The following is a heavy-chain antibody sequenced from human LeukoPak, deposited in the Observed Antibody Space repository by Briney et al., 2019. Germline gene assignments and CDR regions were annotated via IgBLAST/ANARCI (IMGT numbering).Heavy chain of an antibody. D-gene: IGHD3-10*01. CDR1: GGSISSSLYY. Sequence: SETLSLTCTVSGGSISSSLYYWGWIRQPPGKGLEWIGNIYYDGSTYYNPSLKSRATISIDTSKNQFSLKLTSVTAADTALYYCARENMARYRFPNWFDPWGQGTLVTVSS. J-gene: IGHJ5*02. CDR2: IYYDGST. V-gene: IGHV4-39*07. CDR3: ARENMARYRFPNWFDP.